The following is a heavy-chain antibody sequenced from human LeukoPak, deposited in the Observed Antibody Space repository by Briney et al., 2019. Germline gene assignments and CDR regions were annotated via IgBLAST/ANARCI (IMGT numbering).Heavy chain of an antibody. V-gene: IGHV3-48*04. CDR3: ATEYCTLCYMDV. CDR1: GFTFSSYS. J-gene: IGHJ6*03. D-gene: IGHD2/OR15-2a*01. Sequence: GGSLRLSCAASGFTFSSYSMNWVRQAPGKGLEWVSYISSSSSTIYYADSVKGRFTISRDNAKNSLYLQMNSLRAEDTAVYYCATEYCTLCYMDVWGKGTTATVSS. CDR2: ISSSSSTI.